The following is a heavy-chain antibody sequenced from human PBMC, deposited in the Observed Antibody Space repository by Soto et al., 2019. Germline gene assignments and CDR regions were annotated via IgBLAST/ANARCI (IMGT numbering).Heavy chain of an antibody. CDR2: IWYDGSNK. D-gene: IGHD3-22*01. CDR3: ARRSDDSSVDY. J-gene: IGHJ4*02. V-gene: IGHV3-33*01. CDR1: GFTFSSYG. Sequence: QVQLVESGGGVVQPGRSLRLSCAASGFTFSSYGMHWVRQAPGKGLEWVAVIWYDGSNKYYADSVKGRFTISRDNSKNTLYLHMNSLRAEDTAVYYCARRSDDSSVDYWGQGTLVTVSS.